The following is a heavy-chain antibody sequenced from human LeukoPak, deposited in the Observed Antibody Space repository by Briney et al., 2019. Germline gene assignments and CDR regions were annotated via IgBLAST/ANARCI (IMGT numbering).Heavy chain of an antibody. D-gene: IGHD2-8*01. J-gene: IGHJ4*02. CDR1: GASISSYY. V-gene: IGHV4-4*07. CDR3: ASFGVFQYLDY. CDR2: IYTSGST. Sequence: PSETLSLTCTVSGASISSYYWSWLRQPAGKGLEWIGRIYTSGSTNYNPSLKSRVTMSVDTSKSQFSLKLSSVTAADTAVYYCASFGVFQYLDYWGQGTLVTVSS.